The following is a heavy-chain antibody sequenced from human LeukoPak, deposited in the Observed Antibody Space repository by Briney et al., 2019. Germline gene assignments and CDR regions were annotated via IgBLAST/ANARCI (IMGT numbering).Heavy chain of an antibody. D-gene: IGHD3-16*01. Sequence: GGSLRLSCAASGFTFSSYWMHWVRQAPGKGLVWVSRINNAGGITSYADSVKGRFTISRDNAKNTLYLQMNSLRAEDTAVYYCTRGGVDHWGQGTLVTVSS. CDR2: INNAGGIT. J-gene: IGHJ4*02. V-gene: IGHV3-74*01. CDR3: TRGGVDH. CDR1: GFTFSSYW.